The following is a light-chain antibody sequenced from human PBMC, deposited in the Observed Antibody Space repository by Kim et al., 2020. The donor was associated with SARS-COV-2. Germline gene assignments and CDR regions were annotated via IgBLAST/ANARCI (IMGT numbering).Light chain of an antibody. CDR3: QTWGTGITV. J-gene: IGLJ2*01. V-gene: IGLV4-69*01. Sequence: QLVLTQSPSASASLGASVKLTCTLSSGDSSYGIAWHQQQPEEGPRYLMKLNSDGSHINGDGIPDRFSGSSPEAEHYLTNSSLQSEDEAGYYCQTWGTGITVFGGGTQLTVL. CDR2: LNSDGSH. CDR1: SGDSSYG.